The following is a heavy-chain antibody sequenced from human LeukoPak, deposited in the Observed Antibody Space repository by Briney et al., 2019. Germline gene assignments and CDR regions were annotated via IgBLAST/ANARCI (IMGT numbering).Heavy chain of an antibody. J-gene: IGHJ4*02. CDR2: MSFDGSNQ. V-gene: IGHV3-30*18. D-gene: IGHD1-26*01. CDR3: AKGSGYYFDY. Sequence: PGRSLRLSCAASGFTFSSYALHWVRQAPGKGLEWVAVMSFDGSNQYLADSVKGRFTISRDNSKSTLYLQMNSLRAEDTAVYYCAKGSGYYFDYWGQGTLVTVSS. CDR1: GFTFSSYA.